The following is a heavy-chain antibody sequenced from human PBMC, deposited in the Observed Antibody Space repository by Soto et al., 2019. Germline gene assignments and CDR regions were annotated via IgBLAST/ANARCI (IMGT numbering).Heavy chain of an antibody. V-gene: IGHV1-69*02. CDR1: GGTFSSYT. CDR2: IIPILGIA. J-gene: IGHJ6*02. Sequence: QVQLVQSGAEVKKPGSSVKVSCKASGGTFSSYTISWVRQAPGQGLEWMGRIIPILGIANYAQKFQGRVTITADQSTRNAYMELSRLRSEEKDVYYCARGAGKVVRGPSYYYYGMDVWGQGTTVTVSS. CDR3: ARGAGKVVRGPSYYYYGMDV. D-gene: IGHD2-15*01.